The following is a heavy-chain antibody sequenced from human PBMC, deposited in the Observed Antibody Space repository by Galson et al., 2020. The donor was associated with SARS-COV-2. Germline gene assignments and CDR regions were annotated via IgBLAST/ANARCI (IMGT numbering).Heavy chain of an antibody. CDR3: ARAPITMIVVVDAVDI. V-gene: IGHV4-31*03. D-gene: IGHD3-22*01. CDR1: GGSISSGGYY. Sequence: ETSETLSLTCTVSGGSISSGGYYWSWIRQHPGKGLEWIGYIYYSGSTYYNPSLKSRVTISVDTSKNQFSLKLSSVTAADTAVYYCARAPITMIVVVDAVDIWGQGTMVTVSS. CDR2: IYYSGST. J-gene: IGHJ3*02.